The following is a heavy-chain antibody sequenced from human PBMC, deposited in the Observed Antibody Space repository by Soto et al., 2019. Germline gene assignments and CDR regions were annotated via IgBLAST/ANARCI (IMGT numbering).Heavy chain of an antibody. Sequence: SETLSLTCSVSGVSIRSFHCSWIRQPPRKGLEWIGYIYYSGSTNYNPSLNSRVSISVDTSKNKFSLKLRSVTAADTAVYYRERVPSRSGPPFFDSWSQGTLVTVSS. J-gene: IGHJ4*02. CDR1: GVSIRSFH. CDR3: ERVPSRSGPPFFDS. D-gene: IGHD3-3*01. V-gene: IGHV4-59*01. CDR2: IYYSGST.